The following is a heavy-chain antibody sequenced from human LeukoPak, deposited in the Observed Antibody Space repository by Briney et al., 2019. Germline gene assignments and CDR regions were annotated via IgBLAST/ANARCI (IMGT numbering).Heavy chain of an antibody. CDR3: ARGYAVYRKVVLGY. V-gene: IGHV1-8*01. CDR2: MNPNCGNT. Sequence: ASVKVSCKASGYTFTSYDINWVRQATGQGLEWMGWMNPNCGNTGYAQKFQGRVTMTRNTSISTAYMELSSLRSEDTAVYYCARGYAVYRKVVLGYWGQGTLVTVSS. J-gene: IGHJ4*02. CDR1: GYTFTSYD. D-gene: IGHD2-2*01.